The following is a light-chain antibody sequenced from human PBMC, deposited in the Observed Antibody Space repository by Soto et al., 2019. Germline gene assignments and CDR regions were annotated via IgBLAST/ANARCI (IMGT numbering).Light chain of an antibody. Sequence: EIVLTQSPGTLSLFPGERATFSCTASQSVSSTYLAWYQQKPGQAPRLLIHGASSRATGTPDRFSGSGSGTDFTLTISSLQPEDSAVYYCQYYATSPLPFGQGTKVQI. J-gene: IGKJ1*01. CDR1: QSVSSTY. CDR3: QYYATSPLP. CDR2: GAS. V-gene: IGKV3-20*01.